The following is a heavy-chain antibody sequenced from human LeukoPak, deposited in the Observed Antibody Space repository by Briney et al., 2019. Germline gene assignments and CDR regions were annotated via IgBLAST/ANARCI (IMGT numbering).Heavy chain of an antibody. V-gene: IGHV4-59*01. CDR1: GGSISSYY. Sequence: PSETLSLTCTVSGGSISSYYWSWIRQPPGKGLEWVGYIYYSGTTKYNPSLESRVSISVDTSKNQFSLKLSSVTAADTAVYYCARGVYIAAAQYAYWGQGTLVTVSS. D-gene: IGHD6-13*01. CDR3: ARGVYIAAAQYAY. J-gene: IGHJ4*02. CDR2: IYYSGTT.